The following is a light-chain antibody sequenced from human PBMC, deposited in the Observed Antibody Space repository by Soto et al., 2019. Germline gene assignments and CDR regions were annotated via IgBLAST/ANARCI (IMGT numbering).Light chain of an antibody. CDR2: GAS. Sequence: IVITLSPATLSVSTGERASLSCRASHSVSSNLAWYQQKPGQAPRLLIYGASTRATGIPARFSGSGSGTEFTLTISSLQSEDFAVYYCQQYNNWPPITFGQGTRLEIK. CDR3: QQYNNWPPIT. V-gene: IGKV3-15*01. CDR1: HSVSSN. J-gene: IGKJ5*01.